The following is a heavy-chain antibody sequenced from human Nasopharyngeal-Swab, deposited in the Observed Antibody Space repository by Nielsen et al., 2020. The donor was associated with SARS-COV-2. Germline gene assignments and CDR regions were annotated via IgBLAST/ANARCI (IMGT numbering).Heavy chain of an antibody. CDR2: IKQDGSEK. D-gene: IGHD2-2*01. Sequence: GGSLRLSCAASGFTFSSYWMSWVRQAPGKGLEWVANIKQDGSEKYYVDSVKGRFTISRDNAKNSLYLQMNSLRAEDTAVYYCAKELVGYCSSTSCYGGFQHWGQGTLVTVSS. J-gene: IGHJ1*01. CDR3: AKELVGYCSSTSCYGGFQH. V-gene: IGHV3-7*01. CDR1: GFTFSSYW.